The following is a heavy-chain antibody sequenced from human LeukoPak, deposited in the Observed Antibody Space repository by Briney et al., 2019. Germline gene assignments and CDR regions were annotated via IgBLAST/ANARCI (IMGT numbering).Heavy chain of an antibody. CDR2: INHSGST. D-gene: IGHD1-20*01. J-gene: IGHJ4*02. Sequence: SETLSLTCAVYGGSFSGYYWSWIRQPPGKGLEWIGEINHSGSTNYNPSLKSRVTISVDTSRNQFSLKLISVTAADTAVYYCARLYRKTYKWNDQPDYWGQGTLVTVSS. CDR1: GGSFSGYY. CDR3: ARLYRKTYKWNDQPDY. V-gene: IGHV4-34*01.